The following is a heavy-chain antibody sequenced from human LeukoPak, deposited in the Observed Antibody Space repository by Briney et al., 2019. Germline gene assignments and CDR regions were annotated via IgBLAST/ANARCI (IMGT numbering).Heavy chain of an antibody. V-gene: IGHV3-30*09. CDR3: AKPAMAVPGTYLPP. D-gene: IGHD5-18*01. Sequence: GGSLRLSCTASGFTFSTYSIHWVRQAPGKGLEWVTVIFFDGSKQYYADSVKGRFAVSRDNTKNTVYLQMDSLRVDDTAVYYCAKPAMAVPGTYLPPWGQGPLVTVS. J-gene: IGHJ1*01. CDR1: GFTFSTYS. CDR2: IFFDGSKQ.